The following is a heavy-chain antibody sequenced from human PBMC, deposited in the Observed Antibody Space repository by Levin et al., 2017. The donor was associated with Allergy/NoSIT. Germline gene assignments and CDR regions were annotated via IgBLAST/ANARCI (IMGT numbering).Heavy chain of an antibody. CDR2: ISGSGGST. Sequence: LSLTCAASGFTFSSYAMSWVRQAPGKGLEWVSTISGSGGSTYYADSVKGRFTISRDNSKNTLYLQMNSLRAEDTAIYYCAKGVYYYWGQGTLVTVSS. CDR1: GFTFSSYA. CDR3: AKGVYYY. V-gene: IGHV3-23*01. J-gene: IGHJ4*02. D-gene: IGHD3-10*01.